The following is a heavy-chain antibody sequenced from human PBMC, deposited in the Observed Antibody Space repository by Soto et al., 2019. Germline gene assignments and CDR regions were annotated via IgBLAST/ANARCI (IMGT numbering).Heavy chain of an antibody. V-gene: IGHV1-69*13. CDR3: ARGPFMDFWSGYYSPRFDC. J-gene: IGHJ4*02. CDR2: IIPIFGTA. D-gene: IGHD3-3*01. CDR1: GGTFSSYA. Sequence: ASVKVSCKASGGTFSSYAISWVRQAPGQGLEWMGGIIPIFGTANYAQKFQGRVTITADESTSTAYMELSSLRSEDTAVYYCARGPFMDFWSGYYSPRFDCWGQGTLVTVSS.